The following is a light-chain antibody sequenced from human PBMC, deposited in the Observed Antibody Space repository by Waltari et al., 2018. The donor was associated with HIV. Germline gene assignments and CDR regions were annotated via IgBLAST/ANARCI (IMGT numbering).Light chain of an antibody. CDR2: RNN. CDR1: SSNIGSNY. J-gene: IGLJ3*02. V-gene: IGLV1-47*01. Sequence: QSVLTQPPSASGTPGQRVTIPCSGSSSNIGSNYVYWYHQLPGTAPKPLIYRNNQRPSGVPDRFSGSKSGTSASLAISGLRSEDEADYYCAAWDDSLSGPWVFGGGTKLTVL. CDR3: AAWDDSLSGPWV.